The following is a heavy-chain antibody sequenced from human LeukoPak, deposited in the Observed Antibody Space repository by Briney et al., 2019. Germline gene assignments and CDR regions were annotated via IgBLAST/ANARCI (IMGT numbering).Heavy chain of an antibody. Sequence: SETLSLTCTVSGGSISSSSYYWGWIRQPPGKGLEWIGSIYCSGSTYYNPSLKSRVTISVDTSKNQFSLKLSSVTAADTAVYYCARATRAARHFDYWGQGTLVTVSS. D-gene: IGHD6-6*01. V-gene: IGHV4-39*07. CDR2: IYCSGST. CDR3: ARATRAARHFDY. J-gene: IGHJ4*02. CDR1: GGSISSSSYY.